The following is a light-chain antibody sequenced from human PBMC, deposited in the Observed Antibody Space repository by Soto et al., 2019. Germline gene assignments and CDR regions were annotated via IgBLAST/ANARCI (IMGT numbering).Light chain of an antibody. Sequence: SVWSQTPDTVSPYPGARATLSCRASQSVSNNYLAWYQQKPGQAPKLLIYAAANRATGIPDRFSGSGSGTDFTLTISSLQHEDFATYFCQQSNSPPRTFGQGTKVDIK. CDR1: QSVSNNY. V-gene: IGKV3D-20*02. J-gene: IGKJ1*01. CDR2: AAA. CDR3: QQSNSPPRT.